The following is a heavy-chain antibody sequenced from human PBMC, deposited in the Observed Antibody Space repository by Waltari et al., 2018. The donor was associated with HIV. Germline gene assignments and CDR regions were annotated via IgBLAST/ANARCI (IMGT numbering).Heavy chain of an antibody. D-gene: IGHD3-3*02. CDR3: ASHVNYPLAE. J-gene: IGHJ4*02. Sequence: EVQLVESGGGLVQPGGSLRLSCAASGFTFSSAWMHWVRQVPGKGLVWVSRIYSDGTTTNYADFVKSRFTISSDNAKNTLYLVMDSLRVEDTALYHCASHVNYPLAEWGQGPLVTVSS. CDR1: GFTFSSAW. V-gene: IGHV3-74*01. CDR2: IYSDGTTT.